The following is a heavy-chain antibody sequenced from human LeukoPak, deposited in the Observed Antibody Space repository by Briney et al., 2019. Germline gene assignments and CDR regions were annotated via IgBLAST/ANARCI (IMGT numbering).Heavy chain of an antibody. V-gene: IGHV3-30*18. CDR3: AKDPGYSYGQDAFDI. J-gene: IGHJ3*02. CDR1: GFTFSSYG. CDR2: ISYDGSNK. Sequence: PGRSLRLSCAASGFTFSSYGMHWVRQAPGKGLEWVAVISYDGSNKYYADSVKGRFTITRDNSKNPLYLQMNSLRAEDTAVYYCAKDPGYSYGQDAFDIWGQGTMVTVSS. D-gene: IGHD5-18*01.